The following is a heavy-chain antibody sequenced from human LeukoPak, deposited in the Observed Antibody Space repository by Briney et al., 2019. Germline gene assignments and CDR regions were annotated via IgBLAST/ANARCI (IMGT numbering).Heavy chain of an antibody. J-gene: IGHJ5*02. CDR3: GRVIQSFFP. Sequence: ASVKVSCKASGYTFTAYYINWVRQAPGQGVECMGLFNPMNLHTNYAQKFQDRLTMTSHTSISAAYMEIIRLTYDDTAVYYCGRVIQSFFPWRQATLVSVSS. CDR2: FNPMNLHT. CDR1: GYTFTAYY. V-gene: IGHV1-2*06.